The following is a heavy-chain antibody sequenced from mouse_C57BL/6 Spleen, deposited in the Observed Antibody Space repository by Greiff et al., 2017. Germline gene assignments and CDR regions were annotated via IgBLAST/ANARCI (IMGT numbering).Heavy chain of an antibody. CDR1: GYTFTDYY. J-gene: IGHJ4*01. V-gene: IGHV1-19*01. D-gene: IGHD1-1*02. CDR3: ARSVASMDY. CDR2: INPYNGGT. Sequence: EVQLQQSGPVLVKPGASVKMSCRASGYTFTDYYMNWVKQSHGKSLEWIGVINPYNGGTSYNQKFKGKATLTVDKSSSTAYMELNSLTSEDSAVYYCARSVASMDYWGQGTSVTVSS.